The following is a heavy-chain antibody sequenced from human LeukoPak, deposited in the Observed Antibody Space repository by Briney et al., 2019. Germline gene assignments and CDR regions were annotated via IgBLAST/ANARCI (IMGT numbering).Heavy chain of an antibody. J-gene: IGHJ4*02. D-gene: IGHD6-13*01. CDR2: INHSGTT. Sequence: SETLSLACAVYGGSFTGYYWSWIRQTPGKGLEWIGEINHSGTTNYNPSLKSRVTISVDTSKNQFSLKLSSVTAADTAVYYCARFSIQHSSSWYYFDYWGQGTLVTVSS. CDR3: ARFSIQHSSSWYYFDY. CDR1: GGSFTGYY. V-gene: IGHV4-34*01.